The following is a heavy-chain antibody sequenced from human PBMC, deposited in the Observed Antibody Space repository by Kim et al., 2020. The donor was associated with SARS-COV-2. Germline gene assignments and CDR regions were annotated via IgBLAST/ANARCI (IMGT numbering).Heavy chain of an antibody. J-gene: IGHJ4*02. CDR3: ARSYSGYNSYFDY. V-gene: IGHV3-30-3*01. CDR2: ISYDGSNK. D-gene: IGHD5-12*01. Sequence: GGSLRLSCAASGFTFSAYAMHWVRQAPGKGLEWVALISYDGSNKYYADSVKGRFTISRDNSKNTLYLQMNSLRAEDTAVFYCARSYSGYNSYFDYWGQGT. CDR1: GFTFSAYA.